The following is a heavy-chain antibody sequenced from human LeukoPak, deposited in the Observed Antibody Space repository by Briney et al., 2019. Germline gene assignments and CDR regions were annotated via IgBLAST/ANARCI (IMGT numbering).Heavy chain of an antibody. D-gene: IGHD6-6*01. CDR2: IYYSGTT. CDR3: AREYSSSSYVEL. J-gene: IGHJ4*02. CDR1: GGSISGYY. V-gene: IGHV4-59*12. Sequence: PSETLSLTCSVSGGSISGYYWSWIRQPPGKGLEWIGYIYYSGTTIYNPSLKSRLTISLDTSKNQFSLNLSSVTAADTAVYYCAREYSSSSYVELWGQGTLVTVSS.